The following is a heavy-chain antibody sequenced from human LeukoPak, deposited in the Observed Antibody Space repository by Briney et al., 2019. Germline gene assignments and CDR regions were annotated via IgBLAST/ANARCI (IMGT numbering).Heavy chain of an antibody. V-gene: IGHV3-11*04. CDR1: GFTFSDFY. J-gene: IGHJ6*03. D-gene: IGHD3-9*01. CDR2: ISNGGANM. Sequence: PGGSLRLSCAASGFTFSDFYMSWIRQAPGKGLEWLSHISNGGANMFYADSGKGRFTISRDNPKNSLCLDTKSLRADGTGISYCVRDEPDLLTGEGYFYYMDVWGKGTSVTVSS. CDR3: VRDEPDLLTGEGYFYYMDV.